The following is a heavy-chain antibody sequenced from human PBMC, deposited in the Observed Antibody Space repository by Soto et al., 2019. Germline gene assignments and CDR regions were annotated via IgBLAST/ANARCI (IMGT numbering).Heavy chain of an antibody. D-gene: IGHD3-22*01. CDR2: IWYDGSNK. CDR1: GFTFSSYG. J-gene: IGHJ3*02. V-gene: IGHV3-33*01. Sequence: QVQLVESGGGVVQPGRSLRLSCAASGFTFSSYGMHWVRQAPGKGLEWVAVIWYDGSNKYYADSVKGRFTISRDNSKNTLYLQMNSLRAEDTAVYYCARTYYYDSSGTLGLAFDIWGQGTMVTVSS. CDR3: ARTYYYDSSGTLGLAFDI.